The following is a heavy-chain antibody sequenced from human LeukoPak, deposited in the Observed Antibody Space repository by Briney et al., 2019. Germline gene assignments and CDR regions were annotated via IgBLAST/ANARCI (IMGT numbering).Heavy chain of an antibody. V-gene: IGHV4-39*01. D-gene: IGHD3-3*01. J-gene: IGHJ3*02. CDR3: ARRVVPSDAFDI. CDR1: GGSISSSSYY. Sequence: SETLSLTCTVSGGSISSSSYYWGWIRQPPGKGLEWIGSIYYSGSTYYDPSLKSRATISVDTSKNQFSLKLSSVTAADTAVYYCARRVVPSDAFDIWGQGTMVTVSS. CDR2: IYYSGST.